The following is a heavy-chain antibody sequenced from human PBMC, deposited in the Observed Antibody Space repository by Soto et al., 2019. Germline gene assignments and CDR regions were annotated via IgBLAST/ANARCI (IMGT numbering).Heavy chain of an antibody. J-gene: IGHJ5*02. D-gene: IGHD6-19*01. CDR1: GYTFTSYG. V-gene: IGHV1-18*01. Sequence: ASVKVSCKASGYTFTSYGICWVRQAPGQGLEWMGWISAYNGNTNYAQKLQGRVTMTTDTSTSTAYMELRSLRSDDTAVYYCARWLAVAGRGDWFDPWGQGTLVTVSS. CDR2: ISAYNGNT. CDR3: ARWLAVAGRGDWFDP.